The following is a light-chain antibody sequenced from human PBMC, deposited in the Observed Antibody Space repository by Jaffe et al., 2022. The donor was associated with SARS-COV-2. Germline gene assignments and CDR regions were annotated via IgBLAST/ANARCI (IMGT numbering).Light chain of an antibody. CDR2: AAS. CDR1: QSISSY. V-gene: IGKV1-39*01. Sequence: DIQMTQSPSSLSASVRDRVTITCRASQSISSYLNWYQQKPGTAPKLLIYAASSLQSGVPSRFSGSGSGTDFTLTISSLQPEDFATYYCQQSYSTPYAFGQGTKLEIK. CDR3: QQSYSTPYA. J-gene: IGKJ2*01.